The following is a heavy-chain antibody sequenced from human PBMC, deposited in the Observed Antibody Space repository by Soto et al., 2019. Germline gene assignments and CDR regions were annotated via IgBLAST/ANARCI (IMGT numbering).Heavy chain of an antibody. V-gene: IGHV1-18*01. CDR3: ARQPDSSGSEFDY. CDR2: ISAYNGNT. Sequence: ASVKVSCKASGGTFSSYAISWVRQAPGQGLEWMGWISAYNGNTNYAQKLQGRVTMTTDKSTSTAYMELSSLRSEDTAVYYCARQPDSSGSEFDYWGQGTLVTVSS. J-gene: IGHJ4*02. D-gene: IGHD3-22*01. CDR1: GGTFSSYA.